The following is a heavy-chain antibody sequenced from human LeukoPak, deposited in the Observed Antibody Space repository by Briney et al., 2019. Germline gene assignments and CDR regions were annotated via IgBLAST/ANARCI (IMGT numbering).Heavy chain of an antibody. D-gene: IGHD2-21*02. Sequence: GASVKVSCKASGYTFTSYGISWVRQAPGQGLEWMGWTSAYNGNTDYAQKLQGRVTMTTDTSTSTAYMELRSLRSDDTAVYYCARVGGGDYEYYYYYMDVWGKGTTVTVSS. V-gene: IGHV1-18*01. J-gene: IGHJ6*03. CDR3: ARVGGGDYEYYYYYMDV. CDR2: TSAYNGNT. CDR1: GYTFTSYG.